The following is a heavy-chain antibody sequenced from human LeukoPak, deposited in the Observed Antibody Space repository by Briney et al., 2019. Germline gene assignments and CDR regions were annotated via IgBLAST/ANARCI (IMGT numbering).Heavy chain of an antibody. D-gene: IGHD2-2*01. CDR2: ISSDGGNK. J-gene: IGHJ4*02. Sequence: GGSLRLSCAASGFTFSNFYMHWVRQAPGKGLEWVAVISSDGGNKYSTDSVKGRFTISRDNSKNTLYLQMNSLRAEDTAVYYCARDSVPQDCSSTSCYAFLFDYWGQGTLVTVSS. CDR3: ARDSVPQDCSSTSCYAFLFDY. CDR1: GFTFSNFY. V-gene: IGHV3-30-3*01.